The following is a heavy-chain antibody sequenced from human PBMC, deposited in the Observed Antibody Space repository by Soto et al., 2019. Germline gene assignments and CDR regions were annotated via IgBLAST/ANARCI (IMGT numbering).Heavy chain of an antibody. D-gene: IGHD2-21*02. J-gene: IGHJ4*02. CDR2: IWYDGSNK. CDR1: GFTFRSYG. Sequence: PGGSLRLSCAASGFTFRSYGMHWVRQAPGKGLEWVAVIWYDGSNKCYADSVKGRFTISRDNSKNTLYLQMNSLRAEDTAVYYCARDTGLPQTSFDYWGQGTLVTVSS. CDR3: ARDTGLPQTSFDY. V-gene: IGHV3-33*01.